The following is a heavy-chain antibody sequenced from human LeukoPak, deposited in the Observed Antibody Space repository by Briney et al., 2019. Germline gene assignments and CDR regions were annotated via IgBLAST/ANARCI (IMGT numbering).Heavy chain of an antibody. J-gene: IGHJ4*02. CDR1: GFTVSNSY. D-gene: IGHD6-19*01. V-gene: IGHV3-66*01. Sequence: GGSLRLSCAVSGFTVSNSYMSWVRQAPGKGLEWVSVIYSGGSTYYADSVRARFTISRDYSLNTLYLQMNSLRAEDTAVYFCARDRIAVAGTYFNYWGQGSLVTVSS. CDR3: ARDRIAVAGTYFNY. CDR2: IYSGGST.